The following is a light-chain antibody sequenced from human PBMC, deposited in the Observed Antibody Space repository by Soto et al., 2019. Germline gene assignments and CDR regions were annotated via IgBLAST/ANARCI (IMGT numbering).Light chain of an antibody. CDR3: QQYNNWPRT. J-gene: IGKJ4*01. CDR1: QSVLYSSNNKNY. V-gene: IGKV4-1*01. CDR2: WAS. Sequence: DIVMTQSPDSLAVSLGERATINCRSSQSVLYSSNNKNYLAWYQQKPGQPPKLLIYWASTRESGVPDRFSGSGSGTDFTLTISSLQAEGVAVYYCQQYNNWPRTFGGGTKVDIK.